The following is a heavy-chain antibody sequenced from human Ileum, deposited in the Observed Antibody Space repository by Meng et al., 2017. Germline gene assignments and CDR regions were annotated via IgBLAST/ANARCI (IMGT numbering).Heavy chain of an antibody. Sequence: VRLVDAGGGLAPPGGALRLFVSASGFSFTDHWMHWVRQGPGKGPVWVSRIDPDGSDPTYADSVKGRFSISRDNAKNTVYLQMNSLRAEDSALYYCTNDRLNHWGQGALVTVSS. J-gene: IGHJ1*01. CDR2: IDPDGSDP. D-gene: IGHD1-1*01. CDR1: GFSFTDHW. CDR3: TNDRLNH. V-gene: IGHV3-74*03.